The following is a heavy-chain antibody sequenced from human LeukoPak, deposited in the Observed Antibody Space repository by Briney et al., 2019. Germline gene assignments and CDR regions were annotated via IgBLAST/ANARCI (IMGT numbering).Heavy chain of an antibody. V-gene: IGHV3-11*01. Sequence: GGSLRLSCAASGFTFRDYFMSWIRQAPGKGLEWVAYTNTAGNTIYYADSMKGRFTISRDNAKNSLYLQMNTLRAEDTAVYYCARATYDSSAVDAFDIWGQGAMVTVSP. D-gene: IGHD3-22*01. J-gene: IGHJ3*02. CDR3: ARATYDSSAVDAFDI. CDR1: GFTFRDYF. CDR2: TNTAGNTI.